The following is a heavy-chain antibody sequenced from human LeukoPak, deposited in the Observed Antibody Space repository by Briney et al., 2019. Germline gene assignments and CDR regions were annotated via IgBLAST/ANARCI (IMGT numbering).Heavy chain of an antibody. J-gene: IGHJ4*02. CDR3: ARLPYCSGDTCRNYFFDY. D-gene: IGHD2-15*01. Sequence: GESLKISWKGSGYSFSTYWIAWVRQIPGKGLEWMGIIFPSDSETKYRPSFQGRVTISADKSFNTAYLQWSSVEASDTAMYYCARLPYCSGDTCRNYFFDYWGQGTLVTVSS. V-gene: IGHV5-51*01. CDR1: GYSFSTYW. CDR2: IFPSDSET.